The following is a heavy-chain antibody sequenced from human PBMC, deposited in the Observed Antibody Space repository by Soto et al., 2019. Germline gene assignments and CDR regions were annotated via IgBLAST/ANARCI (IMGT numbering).Heavy chain of an antibody. CDR2: IYYSGST. J-gene: IGHJ5*02. V-gene: IGHV4-59*08. CDR3: ARHVGYSSSSVGWFDP. D-gene: IGHD6-6*01. Sequence: SETLSLTCTVSGGSISSYYWSWIRQPPGKGLEWIGYIYYSGSTNYNPSLKSRVTISVDTSKNQFSLKLSSVTAADTAVYYCARHVGYSSSSVGWFDPWGQGTLVTVSS. CDR1: GGSISSYY.